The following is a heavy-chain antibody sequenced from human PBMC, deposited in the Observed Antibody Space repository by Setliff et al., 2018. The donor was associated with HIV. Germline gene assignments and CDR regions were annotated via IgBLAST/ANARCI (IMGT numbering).Heavy chain of an antibody. Sequence: GASVKVSCKTSGYTFSDYYMRWVRQAPGQGLEWMGWINPKSGDTKYAQKFQGRVTMTRDTSISTVYMELSRLRSDDTAVYYFTRGDSSGYFEYWGPGTLVTVSS. CDR3: TRGDSSGYFEY. J-gene: IGHJ4*01. CDR1: GYTFSDYY. D-gene: IGHD3-22*01. CDR2: INPKSGDT. V-gene: IGHV1-2*02.